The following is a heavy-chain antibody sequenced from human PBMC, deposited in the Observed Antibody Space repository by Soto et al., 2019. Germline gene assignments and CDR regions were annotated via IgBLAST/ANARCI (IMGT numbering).Heavy chain of an antibody. CDR2: INTFNGNT. CDR1: GYTFSDYG. CDR3: ARGFIPENY. J-gene: IGHJ4*02. V-gene: IGHV1-18*01. D-gene: IGHD2-2*01. Sequence: QVHLVQSEGEVKKPGASVKVSCKTSGYTFSDYGVSWVREAPGQGLEWMGWINTFNGNTKYEHKFQGRVTLSMATSTRTVFLELTRLTFVDAAVYYCARGFIPENYWGQGTRVTVPS.